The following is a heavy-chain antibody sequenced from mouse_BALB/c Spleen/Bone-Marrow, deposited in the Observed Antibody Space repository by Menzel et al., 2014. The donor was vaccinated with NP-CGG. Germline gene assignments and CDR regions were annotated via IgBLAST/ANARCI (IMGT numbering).Heavy chain of an antibody. D-gene: IGHD2-2*01. CDR1: GYTFSSYW. V-gene: IGHV1-9*01. CDR2: ILPGSGSS. CDR3: ARIGYLY. Sequence: QVQLQQSGAELMKSGASVKISCKATGYTFSSYWIEWVKQRPGHSLEWIGEILPGSGSSNYNEKFKGKATITADTSSNTAYMQLSSLTSEDSAVYYCARIGYLYWGQGTLVTVSA. J-gene: IGHJ3*01.